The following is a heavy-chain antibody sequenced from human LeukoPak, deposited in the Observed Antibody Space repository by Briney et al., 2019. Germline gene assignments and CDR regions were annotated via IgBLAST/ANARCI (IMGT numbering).Heavy chain of an antibody. CDR1: GFTFSNYG. CDR2: IKRDGSEK. V-gene: IGHV3-7*03. D-gene: IGHD6-19*01. CDR3: ARLGPASSGWPESFDY. J-gene: IGHJ4*02. Sequence: PGGSLRLSCAVSGFTFSNYGMSWVRQAPGKGLEWVANIKRDGSEKYYVDSVKGRFTISRDNAKNSLDLQMNSLRVEDTAVYYCARLGPASSGWPESFDYWGQGTLVTVSS.